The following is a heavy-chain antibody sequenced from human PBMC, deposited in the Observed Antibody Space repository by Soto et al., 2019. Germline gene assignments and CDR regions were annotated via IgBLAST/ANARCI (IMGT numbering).Heavy chain of an antibody. CDR1: GYTFTHYY. J-gene: IGHJ4*02. CDR2: INPNGGGT. Sequence: QVQLVQSGAEVKTPGASVKLSCKASGYTFTHYYIHWVRQAPGQGLEWMGIINPNGGGTTYAQKFRAGFTMTRDTSTNTVYMELSSLRSEDSAVYYCATSVNSAMAFDYWGQGTLVTVSS. V-gene: IGHV1-46*01. CDR3: ATSVNSAMAFDY. D-gene: IGHD5-18*01.